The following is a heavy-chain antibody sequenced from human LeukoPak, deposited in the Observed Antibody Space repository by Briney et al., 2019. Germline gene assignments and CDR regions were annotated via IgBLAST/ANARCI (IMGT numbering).Heavy chain of an antibody. D-gene: IGHD3-16*01. CDR3: ARHYGP. V-gene: IGHV4-59*01. CDR2: IDYRGST. CDR1: GVFISNYY. J-gene: IGHJ5*02. Sequence: PSETLSLTCTVSGVFISNYYWSWIRQPPGKGLEWIAYIDYRGSTTYNPSLKSRVTISVDTSRNQFSLKLSSVTAADTAVYYCARHYGPWGQGTLVTVSS.